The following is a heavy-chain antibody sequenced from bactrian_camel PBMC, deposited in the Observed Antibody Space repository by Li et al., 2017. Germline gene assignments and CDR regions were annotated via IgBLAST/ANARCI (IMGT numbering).Heavy chain of an antibody. CDR3: GAGVPGHWFGY. CDR1: GFTFSTYP. CDR2: ISAGGSSK. J-gene: IGHJ6*01. D-gene: IGHD5*01. V-gene: IGHV3S31*01. Sequence: VPLVEPGHGFLQPGGSLRLSCVTSGFTFSTYPMTWVRQRPGKGLEWVSGISAGGSSKYYADAVKGRFTISTDSAKNTLYLQLNSLKIEDTAMYYCGAGVPGHWFGYWGQGTQVTVS.